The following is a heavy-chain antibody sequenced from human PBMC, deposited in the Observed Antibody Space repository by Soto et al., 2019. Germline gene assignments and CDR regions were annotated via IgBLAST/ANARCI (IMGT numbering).Heavy chain of an antibody. J-gene: IGHJ6*02. CDR3: AHEKAVAGKRYYYYGMDV. CDR1: GFSLSTSGVG. V-gene: IGHV2-5*01. CDR2: IYWNDDK. Sequence: SGPTLVNPTQTLTLTCTFSGFSLSTSGVGVGWIRQPPGKALEWLALIYWNDDKRYSPSLKSRLTITKDTSKNQVVLTMTNMDPVDTATCYCAHEKAVAGKRYYYYGMDVWGQGTTVTVSS. D-gene: IGHD6-19*01.